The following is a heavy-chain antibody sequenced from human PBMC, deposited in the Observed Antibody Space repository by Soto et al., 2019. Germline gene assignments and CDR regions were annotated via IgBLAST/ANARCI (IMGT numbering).Heavy chain of an antibody. Sequence: SGGSLRLSCAASGFTFSSYAMHWVRQAPGKGLEWVAVISYDGSNKYYADSVKGRFTISRDNSKNTLYLQMNSLRAEDTAVYYCAKVRSSSWYQTDYYYRMDVWGQGTTVTVSS. D-gene: IGHD6-13*01. CDR3: AKVRSSSWYQTDYYYRMDV. CDR1: GFTFSSYA. J-gene: IGHJ6*02. CDR2: ISYDGSNK. V-gene: IGHV3-30-3*01.